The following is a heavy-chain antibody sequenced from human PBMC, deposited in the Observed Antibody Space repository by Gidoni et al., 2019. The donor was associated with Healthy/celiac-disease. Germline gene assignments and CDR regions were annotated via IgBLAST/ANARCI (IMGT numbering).Heavy chain of an antibody. Sequence: QVQLVQSGAEVKKPGSSVKVSCKASGGTFSSYAIRWVRQAPGQGLEWMGGIIPIFGTANYAQKFQGRVTITADESTSTAYMELSSLRSEDTAVYYCARDKAVPAADSYYYYGMDVWGQGTTVTVSS. CDR2: IIPIFGTA. D-gene: IGHD2-2*01. J-gene: IGHJ6*02. CDR1: GGTFSSYA. V-gene: IGHV1-69*01. CDR3: ARDKAVPAADSYYYYGMDV.